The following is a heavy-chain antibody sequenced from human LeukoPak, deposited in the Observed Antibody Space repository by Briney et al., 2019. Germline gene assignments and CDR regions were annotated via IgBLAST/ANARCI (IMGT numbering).Heavy chain of an antibody. Sequence: GRSLRLSRAASGLTFDDYAMHWVRQAPGKGVECVSGISWNSGSIGYADSVKGRFTISRDNAKNSLYLQINSLRAEDMALYYCAKGGYSYGDLEGYFNYWGQGTLVTASS. D-gene: IGHD5-18*01. CDR2: ISWNSGSI. CDR1: GLTFDDYA. V-gene: IGHV3-9*03. J-gene: IGHJ4*02. CDR3: AKGGYSYGDLEGYFNY.